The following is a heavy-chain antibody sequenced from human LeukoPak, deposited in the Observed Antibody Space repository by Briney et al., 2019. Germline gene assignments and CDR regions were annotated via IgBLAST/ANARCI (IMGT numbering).Heavy chain of an antibody. CDR1: GGSISSGGYY. V-gene: IGHV4-31*03. CDR2: IYYSGST. J-gene: IGHJ4*02. D-gene: IGHD5-18*01. Sequence: PSQTLSLTCTVSGGSISSGGYYWSWIRQHPGKGLEWIGYIYYSGSTYYNPSLKSRVTISVDTSKNQFSLKLSSVTAADTAVYYCARVYSYGYNRYFDYWGQGTLVTVSS. CDR3: ARVYSYGYNRYFDY.